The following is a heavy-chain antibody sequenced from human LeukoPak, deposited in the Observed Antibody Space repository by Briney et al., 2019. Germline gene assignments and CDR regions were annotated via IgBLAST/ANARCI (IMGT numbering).Heavy chain of an antibody. V-gene: IGHV3-30*02. CDR1: GFTFSSYG. CDR3: AKDRGVGSTLDY. CDR2: IWYDGSNK. D-gene: IGHD1-26*01. Sequence: GGSLRLSCAASGFTFSSYGMHWVRQAPGKGLEWVAVIWYDGSNKYYADSVKGRFTISRDNSKNTLYLQMNSLRAEDTAVYHCAKDRGVGSTLDYWGQGTLVTVSS. J-gene: IGHJ4*02.